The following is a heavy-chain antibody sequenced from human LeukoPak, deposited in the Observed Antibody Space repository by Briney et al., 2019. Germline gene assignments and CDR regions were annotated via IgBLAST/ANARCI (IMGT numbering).Heavy chain of an antibody. V-gene: IGHV3-74*01. CDR2: INSDGSST. CDR3: AKEYSSGWYYFVY. J-gene: IGHJ4*02. Sequence: PGGSLRLSCAASGFTFSSYLMHWVRQAPGKGLVWVSRINSDGSSTSYADSVKGRFTISRDNAKNTLSLQMNSLRAEDTAIYYCAKEYSSGWYYFVYWGQGTLVTVSS. D-gene: IGHD6-19*01. CDR1: GFTFSSYL.